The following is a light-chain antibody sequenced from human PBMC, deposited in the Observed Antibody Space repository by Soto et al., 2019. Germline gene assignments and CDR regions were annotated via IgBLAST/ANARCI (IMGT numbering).Light chain of an antibody. CDR3: SSYAGSDKFVI. J-gene: IGLJ2*01. CDR2: EVS. V-gene: IGLV2-8*01. Sequence: QAVVTQPPSASGSPGQSVTISCTGSSSDIGGYNYVSWYQQHPGTAPHLIIYEVSKRPSGVSDRFSGSKSGSTASLTVSGLQADDEAHYFCSSYAGSDKFVIFGGGTQLTVL. CDR1: SSDIGGYNY.